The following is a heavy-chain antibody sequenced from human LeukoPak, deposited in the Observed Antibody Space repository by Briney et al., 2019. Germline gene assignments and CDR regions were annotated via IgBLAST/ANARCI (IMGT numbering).Heavy chain of an antibody. V-gene: IGHV4-59*01. CDR3: ARLNEYYDSSGTFDP. J-gene: IGHJ5*02. CDR2: IYYSGST. D-gene: IGHD3-22*01. CDR1: GGSISSYY. Sequence: PSETLSLTCTVSGGSISSYYWSWIRQPPGKGLEWIGYIYYSGSTNYNPSLKSRVTISVDTSKNQFSLKLSSVTAADTAVYYCARLNEYYDSSGTFDPWGQGTLVTVSS.